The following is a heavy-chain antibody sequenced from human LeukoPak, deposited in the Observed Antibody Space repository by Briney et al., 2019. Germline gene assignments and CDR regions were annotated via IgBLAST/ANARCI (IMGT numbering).Heavy chain of an antibody. CDR2: IIPIFGTA. D-gene: IGHD6-6*01. CDR1: GYTFTSYA. Sequence: ASVKVSCKASGYTFTSYATSWVRQAPGQGLEWMGGIIPIFGTANYAQKFQGRVTITADESTSTAYMEVSSLRSEDTAVYYCARAKEYSSSSEFTYYYYYMDVWGKGTTVTVSS. CDR3: ARAKEYSSSSEFTYYYYYMDV. V-gene: IGHV1-69*13. J-gene: IGHJ6*03.